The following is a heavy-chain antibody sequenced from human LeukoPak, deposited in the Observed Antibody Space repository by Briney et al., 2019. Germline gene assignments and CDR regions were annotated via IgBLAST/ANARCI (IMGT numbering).Heavy chain of an antibody. J-gene: IGHJ4*02. Sequence: VPALVKPTRTLTLTCTFSGFSLGPSGMGVGWIRNPPGRALGWLAGMDWDDDKYYSTSLKTRLTISKDTSKNQVVLTMTNMDPVDTATYYCARSLSYYDFWSGYYTFDYWGQGTLVTVSS. CDR1: GFSLGPSGMG. CDR2: MDWDDDK. D-gene: IGHD3-3*01. V-gene: IGHV2-70*11. CDR3: ARSLSYYDFWSGYYTFDY.